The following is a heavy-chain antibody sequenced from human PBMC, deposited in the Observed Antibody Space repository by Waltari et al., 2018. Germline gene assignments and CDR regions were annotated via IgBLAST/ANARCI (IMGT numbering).Heavy chain of an antibody. Sequence: QVQLVQSGAEVKKPGASVKVSCKASGYTFTGYYMHWVRQAPGQGLEWMGWINPNSGVTNYAQKFQGRVTMTRDTSISTAYMELSRLGSDDTAVYYCARGPTIFGVVIMVYFDYWGQGTLVTVSS. CDR3: ARGPTIFGVVIMVYFDY. V-gene: IGHV1-2*02. J-gene: IGHJ4*02. CDR2: INPNSGVT. D-gene: IGHD3-3*01. CDR1: GYTFTGYY.